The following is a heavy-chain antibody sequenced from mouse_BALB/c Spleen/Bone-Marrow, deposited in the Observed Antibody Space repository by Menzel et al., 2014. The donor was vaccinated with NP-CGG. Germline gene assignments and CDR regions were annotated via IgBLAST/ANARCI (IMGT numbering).Heavy chain of an antibody. CDR2: ISSGGSYT. J-gene: IGHJ4*01. CDR3: ARLTPDYAMDY. Sequence: EVMLVESGGDLVKPGGSLKLSCAASGFTFSNYGMSWVRQTPDKRLEWVATISSGGSYTYFPDSVKGRFTISRDNAKNTLCLQMNSLKSEDAAMYYCARLTPDYAMDYWGQGTSVTVSS. D-gene: IGHD1-3*01. CDR1: GFTFSNYG. V-gene: IGHV5-6*02.